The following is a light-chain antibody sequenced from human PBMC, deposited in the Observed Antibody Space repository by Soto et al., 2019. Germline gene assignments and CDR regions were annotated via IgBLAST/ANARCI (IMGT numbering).Light chain of an antibody. CDR3: QKYNSAPRT. J-gene: IGKJ1*01. Sequence: DIQMTQSPSSLSASVGDRVTITCRASQGIRNYLAWYQQKPGKVPKLLIYGASTLQSAVPSRFSGSGSGTDFTLTISSLQPEDVATYYCQKYNSAPRTFGPGTKVEIK. V-gene: IGKV1-27*01. CDR2: GAS. CDR1: QGIRNY.